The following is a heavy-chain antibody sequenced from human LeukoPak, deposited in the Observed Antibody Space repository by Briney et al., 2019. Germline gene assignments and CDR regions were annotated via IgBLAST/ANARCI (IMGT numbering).Heavy chain of an antibody. J-gene: IGHJ4*02. CDR1: GDSISSYY. D-gene: IGHD3-10*01. CDR2: IHTNGRT. V-gene: IGHV4-4*09. Sequence: SETLSLTCTVSGDSISSYYWSWIRQTPGKGLEWIGYIHTNGRTNYSPSLKSRVTMSVDSSKNQLSLMLSSVTAADTAVYYCTRRAPTSYGHYLDSWGQGTLVTVSA. CDR3: TRRAPTSYGHYLDS.